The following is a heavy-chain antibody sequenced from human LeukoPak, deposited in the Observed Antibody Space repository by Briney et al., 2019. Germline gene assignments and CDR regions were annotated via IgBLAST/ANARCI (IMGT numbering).Heavy chain of an antibody. CDR2: FKSKTDGGTT. Sequence: GGSLRLSCAASGFTFSSYAMSWVRQAPGKGLEWVGHFKSKTDGGTTDYAAPVKGRFTISRDDSKNTLYLQMNSLKTEDTAVYYCTTGGGYCSGGTCYLVRSLFDYWGQGTLVTVSS. V-gene: IGHV3-15*01. J-gene: IGHJ4*02. D-gene: IGHD2-15*01. CDR3: TTGGGYCSGGTCYLVRSLFDY. CDR1: GFTFSSYA.